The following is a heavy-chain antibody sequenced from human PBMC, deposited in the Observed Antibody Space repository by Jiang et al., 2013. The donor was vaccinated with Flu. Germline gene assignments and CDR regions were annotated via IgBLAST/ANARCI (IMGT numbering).Heavy chain of an antibody. CDR3: TTDESGGYAFDI. Sequence: SWVRPGVQEGGWSGLAVLKAKLDGGTTDYGPPVKGRFTISRDDSKKRVYLQMSSLKIEDTAVYYCTTDESGGYAFDIWGQGTMVTVSS. CDR2: LKAKLDGGTT. J-gene: IGHJ3*02. V-gene: IGHV3-15*01. D-gene: IGHD3-10*01.